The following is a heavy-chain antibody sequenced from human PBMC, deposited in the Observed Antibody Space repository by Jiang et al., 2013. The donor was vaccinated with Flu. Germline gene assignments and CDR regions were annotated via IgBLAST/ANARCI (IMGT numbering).Heavy chain of an antibody. V-gene: IGHV2-70*11. Sequence: KPTQTLTLTCTFSGFSLSTSGMCVSWIRQPPGKALEWLARIDWDDDKYYSTSLKTRLTISKDTSKNQVVLTMTNMDPVDTATYYCARIGKWATPGSGAFDIWGQGTMVTVSS. D-gene: IGHD1-26*01. CDR2: IDWDDDK. CDR1: GFSLSTSGMC. CDR3: ARIGKWATPGSGAFDI. J-gene: IGHJ3*02.